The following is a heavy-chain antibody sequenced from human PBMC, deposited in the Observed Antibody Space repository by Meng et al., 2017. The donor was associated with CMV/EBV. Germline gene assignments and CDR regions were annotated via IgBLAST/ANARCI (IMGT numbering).Heavy chain of an antibody. V-gene: IGHV4-34*01. CDR1: GGSFNNYY. CDR3: AICFYDYAMDV. Sequence: SETLSLTCVIYGGSFNNYYWNWIRQPPGKGLEWIGEINHSGSTNYNPSLKSRVTVSVDTSKNQFSLRLSSVTAADTAVYYCAICFYDYAMDVWGQGTTVTVSS. J-gene: IGHJ6*02. D-gene: IGHD3-16*01. CDR2: INHSGST.